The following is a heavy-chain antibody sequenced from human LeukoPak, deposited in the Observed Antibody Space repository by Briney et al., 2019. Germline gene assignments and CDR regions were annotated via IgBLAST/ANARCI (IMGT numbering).Heavy chain of an antibody. D-gene: IGHD6-13*01. V-gene: IGHV3-11*01. Sequence: KSGGSLRLSCAASGFTFSDYYMSWIRQAPGKGLEWVSYISSSGSTIYYADSVKGRFTISRDNAKNSLYLQMNSLRAEDTAVYYCARGAEFARSSWRHRNNWFDPWGQGTLVTVSS. J-gene: IGHJ5*02. CDR1: GFTFSDYY. CDR2: ISSSGSTI. CDR3: ARGAEFARSSWRHRNNWFDP.